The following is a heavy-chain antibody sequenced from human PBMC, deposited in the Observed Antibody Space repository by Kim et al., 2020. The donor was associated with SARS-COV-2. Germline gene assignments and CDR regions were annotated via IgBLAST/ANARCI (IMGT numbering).Heavy chain of an antibody. D-gene: IGHD3-10*01. CDR3: ARLTYGSGTYRNPLYAFHI. Sequence: GESLKISCKGSGYSFTNYWIGWVRQMPGKGLEWMGIVYPGDSDTRYSPSFQGQVTISADKSISTAYLQWSSLKASDSAMYYCARLTYGSGTYRNPLYAFHIWGQGTMVTVSS. V-gene: IGHV5-51*01. J-gene: IGHJ3*02. CDR2: VYPGDSDT. CDR1: GYSFTNYW.